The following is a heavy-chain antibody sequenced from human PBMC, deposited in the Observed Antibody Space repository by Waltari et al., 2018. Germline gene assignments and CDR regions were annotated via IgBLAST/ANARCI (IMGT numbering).Heavy chain of an antibody. CDR3: ARGGRRLLPVD. CDR1: RGSSNTYY. D-gene: IGHD2-21*01. Sequence: QVQLQQWGAGLLTPSETLSLTCAVYRGSSNTYYLSWIRQAPGKGLEWIGEINHRGTTNYSSSLKSRVTMLVDTSKKEFSLELNSLTTADTAVYFCARGGRRLLPVDWGQGTLVTVSS. V-gene: IGHV4-34*01. J-gene: IGHJ4*02. CDR2: INHRGTT.